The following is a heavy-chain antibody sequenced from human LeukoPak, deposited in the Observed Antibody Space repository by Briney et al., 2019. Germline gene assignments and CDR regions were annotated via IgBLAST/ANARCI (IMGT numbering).Heavy chain of an antibody. V-gene: IGHV4-38-2*02. J-gene: IGHJ6*03. CDR2: IYHSGST. CDR3: ARGRQLWPAPYYYMDV. Sequence: SETLSLTCTVSGYSISSGYYWGWIRQPPGKGLGWIGSIYHSGSTYYNPSLKSRVTISVDTSKNQFSLKLSSVTAADTAVYYCARGRQLWPAPYYYMDVWGKGTTVTVSS. CDR1: GYSISSGYY. D-gene: IGHD5-18*01.